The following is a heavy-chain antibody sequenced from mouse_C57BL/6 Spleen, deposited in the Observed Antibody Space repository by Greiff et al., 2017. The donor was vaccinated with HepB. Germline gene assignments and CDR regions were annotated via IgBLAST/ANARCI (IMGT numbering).Heavy chain of an antibody. V-gene: IGHV1-62-2*01. CDR3: AVHDGYINFSGWFAY. Sequence: QVQLKESGAELVKPGASVKLSCKASGYTFTEYTIHWVKQRPGQGLEWIGWFYPGSGSIKYNEKFKDKATLTADKSSSTALMELSRFTSEDSAVYFCAVHDGYINFSGWFAYWGQGTLVTVSA. CDR1: GYTFTEYT. J-gene: IGHJ3*01. D-gene: IGHD2-5*01. CDR2: FYPGSGSI.